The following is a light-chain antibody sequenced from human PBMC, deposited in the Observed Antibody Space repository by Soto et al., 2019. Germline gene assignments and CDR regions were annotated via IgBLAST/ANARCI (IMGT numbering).Light chain of an antibody. CDR3: QQYKSSST. CDR1: ESISIW. J-gene: IGKJ1*01. Sequence: DIKITQSPSTLSAYVGDTVTITCRASESISIWLAWYQQKPGKAPNLLINKASSLQSEVPSRFSGSGSGTEFTLTITSLQPDDFGVYYCQQYKSSSTFGQGTKVDNK. V-gene: IGKV1-5*03. CDR2: KAS.